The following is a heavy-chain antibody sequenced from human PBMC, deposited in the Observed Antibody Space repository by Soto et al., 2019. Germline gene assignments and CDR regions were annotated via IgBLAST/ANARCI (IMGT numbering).Heavy chain of an antibody. J-gene: IGHJ4*02. D-gene: IGHD2-15*01. CDR3: ARMGPSYCSGSSCYPEGVWFDY. CDR1: GGSISSGGYS. V-gene: IGHV4-30-2*02. Sequence: SETLSLTCAVSGGSISSGGYSWSWIRQPPGKGLEWIGYIYQSGSTYYNPSRKSRVTISVDRPKNQFSLKLSSVTAADTAMYYCARMGPSYCSGSSCYPEGVWFDYWGQGTQVTVSS. CDR2: IYQSGST.